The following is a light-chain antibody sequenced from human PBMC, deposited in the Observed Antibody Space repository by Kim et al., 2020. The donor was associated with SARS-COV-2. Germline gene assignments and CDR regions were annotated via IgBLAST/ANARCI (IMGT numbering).Light chain of an antibody. J-gene: IGKJ1*01. V-gene: IGKV1-39*01. Sequence: DIQMTQSPSSLPASVGDRVTITCRASQNINTFLNWYQQKPGKAPKLLIYTASRLQSWVPSRFSGNGSGTDFTLTISSLQPEDFVTYYCQQSYSNPPMWTFGQGTKVDIK. CDR2: TAS. CDR1: QNINTF. CDR3: QQSYSNPPMWT.